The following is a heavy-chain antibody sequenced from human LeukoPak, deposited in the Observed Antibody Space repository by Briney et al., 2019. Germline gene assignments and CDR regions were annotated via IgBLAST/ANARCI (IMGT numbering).Heavy chain of an antibody. Sequence: TXYYWGWIRQPPGKGLEWIGSIYYTGSTYYTPSLKSRVTISVDTSKNQFSLKLRSVTAADTALYYCTRHTGYISGQYSNYEDSWGQGTLVTVSS. V-gene: IGHV4-39*01. CDR1: TXYY. CDR2: IYYTGST. D-gene: IGHD4-11*01. CDR3: TRHTGYISGQYSNYEDS. J-gene: IGHJ4*02.